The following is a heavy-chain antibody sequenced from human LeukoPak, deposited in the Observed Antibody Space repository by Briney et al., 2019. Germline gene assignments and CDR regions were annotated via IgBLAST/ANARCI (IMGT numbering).Heavy chain of an antibody. CDR1: GGTFSSYA. CDR3: ARSPRPTAYCGGDCYFNWFDP. V-gene: IGHV1-69*13. CDR2: IIPIFGTA. D-gene: IGHD2-21*02. Sequence: APVKVSCKASGGTFSSYAISWVRQAPGQGLEWMGGIIPIFGTANYAQKFQGRVTITADESTSTAYMELSSLRSEDTAVYYCARSPRPTAYCGGDCYFNWFDPWGQGTLVTVSS. J-gene: IGHJ5*02.